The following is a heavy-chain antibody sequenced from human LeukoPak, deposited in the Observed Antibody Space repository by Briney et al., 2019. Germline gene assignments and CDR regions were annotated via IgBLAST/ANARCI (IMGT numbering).Heavy chain of an antibody. J-gene: IGHJ3*02. V-gene: IGHV1-8*01. D-gene: IGHD4-17*01. Sequence: ASVKVSFKTSGYTFTSFDLNWGRQATGHGLEWMGWMNPNTGNTGYAQKLQDRVTMTRNISISTAYMELSSLRSEDTAVYYCARDTHGYGDYLGDAFDIWGQGTRVTVSS. CDR1: GYTFTSFD. CDR3: ARDTHGYGDYLGDAFDI. CDR2: MNPNTGNT.